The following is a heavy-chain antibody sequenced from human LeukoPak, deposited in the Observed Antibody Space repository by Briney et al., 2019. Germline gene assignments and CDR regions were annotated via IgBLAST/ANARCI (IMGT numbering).Heavy chain of an antibody. V-gene: IGHV3-23*01. Sequence: GGSLRLSCAGSGFPFSSHGMNWVRQAPGKGLEWVSGISPGGPTYYADSVKGRFTISRDNAKNSLYLQMNSLRAEDTAVYYCAELGITMIGGVWGKGTTVTISS. CDR2: ISPGGPT. D-gene: IGHD3-10*02. J-gene: IGHJ6*04. CDR1: GFPFSSHG. CDR3: AELGITMIGGV.